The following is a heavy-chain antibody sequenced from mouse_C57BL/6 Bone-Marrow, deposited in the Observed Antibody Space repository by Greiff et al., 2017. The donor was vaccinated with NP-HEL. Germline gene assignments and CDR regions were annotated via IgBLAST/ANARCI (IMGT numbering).Heavy chain of an antibody. CDR3: ARRWDYYGSSYWYVDV. V-gene: IGHV1-75*01. J-gene: IGHJ1*03. CDR2: IFPGSGST. D-gene: IGHD1-1*01. Sequence: VQLQQSGPELVKPGASVKISCKASGYTFTDYYINWVKQRPGQGLEWIGWIFPGSGSTYYNEKFKGKATLTVDKSSSTAYMLLSSLTSEDSAVYVCARRWDYYGSSYWYVDVWGTGTTVTVSS. CDR1: GYTFTDYY.